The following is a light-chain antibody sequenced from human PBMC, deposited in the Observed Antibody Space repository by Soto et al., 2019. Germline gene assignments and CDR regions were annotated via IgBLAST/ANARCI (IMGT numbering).Light chain of an antibody. J-gene: IGKJ1*01. CDR1: QSVSSNY. V-gene: IGKV3-20*01. Sequence: EIVLTQSPGTLSLSPGERATLSCRASQSVSSNYLAWYQQKPGQAPRLLIYGASSRATGIPDRFSGSGAGTDFTLTISRLEPVDLSVDYCQQSGSPPTAFGQGTKVEIK. CDR2: GAS. CDR3: QQSGSPPTA.